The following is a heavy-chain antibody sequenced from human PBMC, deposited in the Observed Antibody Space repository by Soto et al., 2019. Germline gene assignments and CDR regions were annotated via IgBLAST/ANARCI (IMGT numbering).Heavy chain of an antibody. V-gene: IGHV3-64*01. D-gene: IGHD3-16*02. CDR3: ARAGFPPDYDCIWGSYSYMGALDY. CDR2: ISSNGGST. CDR1: GFTFSSYA. J-gene: IGHJ4*02. Sequence: EVQLVESGGGLVQPGGSLRLSCAASGFTFSSYAMHWVRQAPGKGLEYVSAISSNGGSTYYANSVKGRFTISRDNSKNTLYLQMGSLRDEDMAVYYCARAGFPPDYDCIWGSYSYMGALDYWGQGTLVTVSS.